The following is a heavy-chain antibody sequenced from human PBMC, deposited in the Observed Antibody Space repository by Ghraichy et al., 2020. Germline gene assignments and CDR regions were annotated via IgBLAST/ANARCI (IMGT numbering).Heavy chain of an antibody. CDR3: AGVTSTGDTDYFDL. D-gene: IGHD4-11*01. CDR1: GASISSDDHY. CDR2: IFHSGIT. V-gene: IGHV4-30-4*01. Sequence: SETLSLTCTVSGASISSDDHYWSWVRRAPGEGLEWIGYIFHSGITYYKSSFKSRASLSIDTSKNQFSLRLPSVTAADTATYYCAGVTSTGDTDYFDLWGQGTLVTVSS. J-gene: IGHJ4*02.